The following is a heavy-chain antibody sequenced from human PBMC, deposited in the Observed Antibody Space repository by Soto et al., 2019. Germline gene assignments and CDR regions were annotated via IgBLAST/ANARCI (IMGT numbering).Heavy chain of an antibody. CDR1: GGSISSSSYY. CDR2: IYYSGST. Sequence: PSETLSLACTVSGGSISSSSYYWGWIRQPPGKGLEWIGSIYYSGSTYYNPSLKSRVTISVDTSKNQFSLKLSSVTTADTAVYYCARHRESTIFGVVTKYYYYGMDVWAQRTTVTVSS. J-gene: IGHJ6*02. D-gene: IGHD3-3*01. V-gene: IGHV4-39*01. CDR3: ARHRESTIFGVVTKYYYYGMDV.